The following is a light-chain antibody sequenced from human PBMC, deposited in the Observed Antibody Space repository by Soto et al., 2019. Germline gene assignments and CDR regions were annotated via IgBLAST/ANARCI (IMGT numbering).Light chain of an antibody. CDR2: EGS. J-gene: IGLJ2*01. V-gene: IGLV2-14*02. Sequence: QSALTQPASVSGSPGQSITISCTGTNSDVGSYNLVSWYQQHPGKAPKLMIYEGSKRPSGVSNRFSGSKSGNTASLTISGLQAEDEADYYCQSYDSSLSVVFGGGTKLTVL. CDR1: NSDVGSYNL. CDR3: QSYDSSLSVV.